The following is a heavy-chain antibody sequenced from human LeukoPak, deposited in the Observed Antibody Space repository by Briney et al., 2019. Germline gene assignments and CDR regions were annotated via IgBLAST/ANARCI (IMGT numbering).Heavy chain of an antibody. CDR3: VKGLRGYSYGSFDH. Sequence: PGGSLRLSCAASGFTFSNYAMHWVRQAPGKGLEYVSAISSNGDSSGTYYADSVEGRFTTSRDNSKNTLYLQMSSLRGEDTAVYYCVKGLRGYSYGSFDHWGQGTLVTVSS. CDR2: ISSNGDSSGT. J-gene: IGHJ4*02. D-gene: IGHD5-18*01. CDR1: GFTFSNYA. V-gene: IGHV3-64D*09.